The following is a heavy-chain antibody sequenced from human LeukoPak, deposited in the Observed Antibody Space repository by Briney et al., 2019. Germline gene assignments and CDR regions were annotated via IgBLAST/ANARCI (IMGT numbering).Heavy chain of an antibody. D-gene: IGHD5-24*01. CDR3: ARGNRDDSNPDY. V-gene: IGHV1-69*04. J-gene: IGHJ4*02. Sequence: GASVKVSCKASGGTFSNYAINWVRQAPGQGLEWMGRIIPILTLENYSENFQGRVAITADKSATTAYMELSSLRSEDTAVYYCARGNRDDSNPDYWGQGTLVTVSS. CDR1: GGTFSNYA. CDR2: IIPILTLE.